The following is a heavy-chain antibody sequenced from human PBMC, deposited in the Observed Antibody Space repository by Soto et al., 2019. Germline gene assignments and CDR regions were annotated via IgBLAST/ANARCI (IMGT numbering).Heavy chain of an antibody. V-gene: IGHV3-23*01. Sequence: EVQLLESGGGLVQPGGSLRLSCAASGLTFSHNAMSWVRQAPGKGLEWVSTISGNGRVTYYTDSVKGRFTISRDNSKNTVYMQMNSLRAEDTAVYYCANRGDDIKFFPHWGQGTLVTVSS. CDR3: ANRGDDIKFFPH. D-gene: IGHD2-21*02. CDR1: GLTFSHNA. CDR2: ISGNGRVT. J-gene: IGHJ1*01.